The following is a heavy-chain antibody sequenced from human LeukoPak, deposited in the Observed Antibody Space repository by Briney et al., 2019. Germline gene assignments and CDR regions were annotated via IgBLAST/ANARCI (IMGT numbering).Heavy chain of an antibody. CDR2: ISNNGGSS. D-gene: IGHD5-12*01. Sequence: GGSLRLSCSASGFTFSAYAMYWVRQAPGKGLEYVPWISNNGGSSFYADSVKGRFTISRDNSKNTLYLQMSSLRAEDTAVYYCARDRGWLRPRYYFDYWGQGTLVTVSS. J-gene: IGHJ4*02. CDR3: ARDRGWLRPRYYFDY. V-gene: IGHV3-64D*09. CDR1: GFTFSAYA.